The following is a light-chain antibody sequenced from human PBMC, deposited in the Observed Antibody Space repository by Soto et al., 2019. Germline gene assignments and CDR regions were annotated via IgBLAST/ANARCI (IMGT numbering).Light chain of an antibody. CDR3: SSYTSSSTLVA. CDR2: DVS. CDR1: RSDVGGYNY. Sequence: QSALTKPASVSGSPGQSITISCTGTRSDVGGYNYVSWYQQHPGKAPKLMIYDVSNRPSGVSNRFSGSKAGNTASLTISGLHAEDEADYYCSSYTSSSTLVALGGGTKLTVL. J-gene: IGLJ2*01. V-gene: IGLV2-14*01.